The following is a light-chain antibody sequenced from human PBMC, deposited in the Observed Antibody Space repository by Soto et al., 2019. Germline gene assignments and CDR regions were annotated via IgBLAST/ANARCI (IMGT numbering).Light chain of an antibody. CDR3: GSFAGSYAFWV. CDR2: DVS. Sequence: QSALTQPRSVSGSPGQSVTISCTGTSSDVGDYNYVSWYQQYPGKAPKLVIYDVSKRPSGVPDRFSGSKSVNTASLTISGLQAEDEADYYCGSFAGSYAFWVFGGGTKLTVL. CDR1: SSDVGDYNY. J-gene: IGLJ3*02. V-gene: IGLV2-11*01.